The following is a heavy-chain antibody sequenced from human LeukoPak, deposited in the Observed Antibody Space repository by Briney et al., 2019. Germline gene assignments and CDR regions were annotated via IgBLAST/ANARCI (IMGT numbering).Heavy chain of an antibody. J-gene: IGHJ5*02. CDR3: ARPRGRGSGWYPVGWFDP. CDR2: INHSGST. Sequence: PSETMSLTCAVYGGSFSGYYWSWIRQPPGKGLEWIGEINHSGSTNYNPSLKSRVTISVDTSKNQFSMKLSSVTAADTAVYYCARPRGRGSGWYPVGWFDPWGQGTLVTVSS. D-gene: IGHD6-19*01. CDR1: GGSFSGYY. V-gene: IGHV4-34*01.